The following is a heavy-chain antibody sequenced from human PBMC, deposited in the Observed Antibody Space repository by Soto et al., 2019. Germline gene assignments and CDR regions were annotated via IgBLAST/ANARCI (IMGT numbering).Heavy chain of an antibody. Sequence: ASETLSLTCTVSGGSMSSYYWTWIRQPAGKGLEWIGRVYSSGGTHYNPSLKSRVTISLDTSKNQLSLRLLSVTDADTAVYYCARGHRFSDWFDPWGQGTLVTVSS. J-gene: IGHJ5*02. V-gene: IGHV4-4*07. D-gene: IGHD3-3*01. CDR3: ARGHRFSDWFDP. CDR2: VYSSGGT. CDR1: GGSMSSYY.